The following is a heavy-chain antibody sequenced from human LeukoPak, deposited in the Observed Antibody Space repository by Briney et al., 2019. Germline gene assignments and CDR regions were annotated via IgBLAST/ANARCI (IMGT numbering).Heavy chain of an antibody. D-gene: IGHD1-26*01. V-gene: IGHV3-30-3*01. CDR3: AKDRLGELRYSEYYFDY. CDR1: GFTFSSYA. Sequence: PGRSLRLSCAASGFTFSSYAMHWVRQAPGKGLEWVAVISYDGSNKYYADSVKGRFTISRDNSKNTLYLQMNSLRAEDTAVYYCAKDRLGELRYSEYYFDYWGQGTLVTVSS. CDR2: ISYDGSNK. J-gene: IGHJ4*02.